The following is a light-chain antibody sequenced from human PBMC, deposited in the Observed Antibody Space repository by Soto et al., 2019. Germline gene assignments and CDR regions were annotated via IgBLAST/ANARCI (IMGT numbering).Light chain of an antibody. J-gene: IGLJ2*01. V-gene: IGLV2-14*01. CDR1: SSDVGGYHY. CDR3: SSYTSSYTVV. Sequence: QSVLTQPASVSGSPGQSITISCTGTSSDVGGYHYVSWYQQHPGKAPKLMIYDVSNRPSGVSNRFSGSKSGNTASLTISGLQAEDEADYYCSSYTSSYTVVFGGGSKLTVL. CDR2: DVS.